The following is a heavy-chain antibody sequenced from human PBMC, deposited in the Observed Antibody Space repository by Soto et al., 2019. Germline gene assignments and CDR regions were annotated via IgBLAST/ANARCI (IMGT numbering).Heavy chain of an antibody. V-gene: IGHV3-21*02. J-gene: IGHJ4*02. CDR2: ISSSSLYI. CDR1: GFTFIDYS. CDR3: ARDTSGWYKGEFDY. D-gene: IGHD6-19*01. Sequence: EVQLVESGGGLDKPGGSLILSCAAYGFTFIDYSMNWVRQAPGKGLDWVSSISSSSLYIYYADSLKGRFTICRDNANNSLYLQMNSLRAEDTAVYYCARDTSGWYKGEFDYWGQGTLVTVSS.